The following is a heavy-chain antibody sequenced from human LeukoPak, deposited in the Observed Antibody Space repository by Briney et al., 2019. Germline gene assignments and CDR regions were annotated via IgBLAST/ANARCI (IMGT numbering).Heavy chain of an antibody. V-gene: IGHV4-4*02. CDR3: ARVVRDYDILTGYPDWFDP. CDR1: GGSISSSNW. CDR2: IYHSGST. J-gene: IGHJ5*02. Sequence: SGTLSLTCAVSGGSISSSNWWSWVRQPPGKGLEWIGEIYHSGSTNYNPSLKSRVTIPVDKSKNQFSLKLSSVTAADTAVYYCARVVRDYDILTGYPDWFDPWGQGTLVTVSS. D-gene: IGHD3-9*01.